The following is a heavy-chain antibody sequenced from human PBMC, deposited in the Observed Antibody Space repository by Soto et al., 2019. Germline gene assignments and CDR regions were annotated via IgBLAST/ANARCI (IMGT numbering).Heavy chain of an antibody. J-gene: IGHJ4*02. Sequence: QVQLVESGGGVVQPGRSLRLSCAASGFTFSSYGMHWVRQAPGKGLEWVAVISYDGSNKYYADSVKGRFTISRDNSKNTLYLQIKCLRAEDTSVYYCAKDLVGGIAALYYFDYWGQGTLFTVSS. CDR1: GFTFSSYG. D-gene: IGHD6-6*01. V-gene: IGHV3-30*18. CDR2: ISYDGSNK. CDR3: AKDLVGGIAALYYFDY.